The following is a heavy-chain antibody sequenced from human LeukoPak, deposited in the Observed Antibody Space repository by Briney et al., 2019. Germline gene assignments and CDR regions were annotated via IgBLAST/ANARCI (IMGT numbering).Heavy chain of an antibody. CDR1: GGSVSNGIYY. CDR3: ARGELLDAFDI. J-gene: IGHJ3*02. V-gene: IGHV4-61*01. CDR2: IYYSGST. Sequence: PSETLSLTCTVSGGSVSNGIYYWSWIRQPPGKGLEWIGYIYYSGSTNYNPSLKSRVTISVDTSKNQFSLKLSSVTAADTAVYYCARGELLDAFDIWGQGTMVTVSS. D-gene: IGHD1-7*01.